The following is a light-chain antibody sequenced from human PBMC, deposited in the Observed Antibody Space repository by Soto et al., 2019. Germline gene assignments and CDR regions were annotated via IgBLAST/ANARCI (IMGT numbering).Light chain of an antibody. Sequence: DIQMTQSPSTLSGSVGDRVTITCRASQTISSWLAWYQQKPGKAPKLLIYAASTLQSGVPSRFSGSGSGTDFTLTINSLQPEDIATYYCQKYDRAPFTFGPGTKVDI. CDR2: AAS. CDR1: QTISSW. CDR3: QKYDRAPFT. J-gene: IGKJ3*01. V-gene: IGKV1-27*01.